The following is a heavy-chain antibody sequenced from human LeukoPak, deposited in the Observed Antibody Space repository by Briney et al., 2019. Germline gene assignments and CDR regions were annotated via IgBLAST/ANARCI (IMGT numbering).Heavy chain of an antibody. V-gene: IGHV3-11*04. CDR3: ATCKFGDCFFDH. CDR1: GFPFGDYY. CDR2: ISSGSSTI. Sequence: GGSLRHSCAASGFPFGDYYMSWIRQAPGKGLEWVSYISSGSSTIYYADSVKGRFTISRDNAKNALYLQMNSLRDEDTAVYYCATCKFGDCFFDHCGQGTLVTVSS. D-gene: IGHD2-21*02. J-gene: IGHJ4*02.